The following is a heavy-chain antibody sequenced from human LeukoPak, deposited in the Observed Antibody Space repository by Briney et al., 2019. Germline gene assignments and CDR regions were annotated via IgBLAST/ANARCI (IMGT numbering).Heavy chain of an antibody. CDR2: IYTSGST. Sequence: PSETLSLACTVSGGSISSGGYYWSWTRQPAGKGLEWIGRIYTSGSTNYNPSLKSRVTMSVDTSKNQFSLKLSSVTAADTAVYYCATSERVIVGAIQLPSYFDYWGQGTLVTVSS. J-gene: IGHJ4*02. CDR1: GGSISSGGYY. D-gene: IGHD1-26*01. V-gene: IGHV4-61*02. CDR3: ATSERVIVGAIQLPSYFDY.